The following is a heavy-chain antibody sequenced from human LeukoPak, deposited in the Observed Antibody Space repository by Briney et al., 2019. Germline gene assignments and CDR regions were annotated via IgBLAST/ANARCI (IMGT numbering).Heavy chain of an antibody. D-gene: IGHD6-19*01. CDR1: GGSISRGGYY. J-gene: IGHJ5*02. CDR3: ARQGFSSGSYWFDP. V-gene: IGHV4-31*03. CDR2: IYYSGST. Sequence: SETLSLTCTVSGGSISRGGYYWRWIRQHPGKGLEWIGYIYYSGSTYYNPSLKSRVTISVDTSKNQFSLKLSSVTAADTAVYYCARQGFSSGSYWFDPWGQGTLVTVSS.